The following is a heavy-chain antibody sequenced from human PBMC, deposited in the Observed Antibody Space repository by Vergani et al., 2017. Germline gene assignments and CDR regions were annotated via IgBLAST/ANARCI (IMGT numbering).Heavy chain of an antibody. CDR1: GGTFSSYA. D-gene: IGHD6-6*01. J-gene: IGHJ4*02. V-gene: IGHV1-69*01. CDR3: ARVEGVGLVLTGYYFDY. CDR2: IIPIFGTA. Sequence: QVQLVQSGAEVKKPGSSVKVSCKASGGTFSSYAISWVRQAPGQGLEWMGGIIPIFGTANYAQKFQGRVTITADESTSTAYMELSSLRSEDTAVYYCARVEGVGLVLTGYYFDYWGQGTLVTVSS.